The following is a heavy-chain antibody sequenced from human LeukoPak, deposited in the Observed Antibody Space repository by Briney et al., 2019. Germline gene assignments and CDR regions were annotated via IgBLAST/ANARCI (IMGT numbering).Heavy chain of an antibody. CDR2: ITGHNGNT. D-gene: IGHD5-12*01. V-gene: IGHV1-18*01. CDR1: GYTFTTYG. CDR3: ARGLINGHDFDY. Sequence: GASVKVSCKASGYTFTTYGLTWVRQAPGQGLEWMGWITGHNGNTNYAQKFQGRVTMTTDISTSTAYMELRSLTSDDTAVYYCARGLINGHDFDYWGQGTLVTVSS. J-gene: IGHJ4*02.